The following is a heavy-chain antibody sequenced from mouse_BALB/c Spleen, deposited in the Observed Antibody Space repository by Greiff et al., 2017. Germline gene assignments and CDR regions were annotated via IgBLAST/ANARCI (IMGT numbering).Heavy chain of an antibody. CDR2: IDPENGDT. CDR3: NAGGWGAMDY. CDR1: GFNIKDYY. J-gene: IGHJ4*01. Sequence: EVQLQESGAELVRSGASVKLSCTASGFNIKDYYMHWVKQRPEQGLEWIGWIDPENGDTEYAPKFQGKATMTADTSSNTAYLQLSSLTSEDTAVYYCNAGGWGAMDYWGQGTSVTVSS. V-gene: IGHV14-4*02.